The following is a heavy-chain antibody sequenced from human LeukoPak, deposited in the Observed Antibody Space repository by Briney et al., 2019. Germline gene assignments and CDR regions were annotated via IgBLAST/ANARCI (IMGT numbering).Heavy chain of an antibody. CDR2: IGPKNGDT. CDR3: VRDHISSYDY. V-gene: IGHV1-2*02. D-gene: IGHD3-10*01. CDR1: GYTFTDNY. Sequence: ASVKVSCKASGYTFTDNYIHWVRQAPGQGLEFMGWIGPKNGDTHYAQKFQGRVTLTRDTSISTVYTELYRLTSDDAAVYFCVRDHISSYDYWGQGTLVTVSS. J-gene: IGHJ4*02.